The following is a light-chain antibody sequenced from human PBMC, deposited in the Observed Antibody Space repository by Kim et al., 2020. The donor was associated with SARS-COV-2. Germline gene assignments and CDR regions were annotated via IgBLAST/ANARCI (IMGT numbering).Light chain of an antibody. J-gene: IGLJ2*01. Sequence: GQSVTISCSGSNFNIGSNTVNWYQQLPGTAPKLLIYRDSQRPSGVSGRFSGSKSATSASLAISGLQSEDEADYYCAAWDDSLRGVAFGGGTQLTVL. CDR2: RDS. CDR1: NFNIGSNT. CDR3: AAWDDSLRGVA. V-gene: IGLV1-44*01.